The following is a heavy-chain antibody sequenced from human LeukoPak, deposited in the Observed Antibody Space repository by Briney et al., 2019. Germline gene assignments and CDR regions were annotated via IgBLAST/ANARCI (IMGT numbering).Heavy chain of an antibody. CDR2: IYYSGST. Sequence: PSETLSLTCTVSGGAISSGDYYWSWIRQPPGKGLEWIGYIYYSGSTYYNPSLKSRVTIPVDTSKNQFSLKLSSVTAADTAVYYCARDDFWSGYFDYWGQGTLVTVSS. D-gene: IGHD3-3*01. J-gene: IGHJ4*02. V-gene: IGHV4-30-4*08. CDR3: ARDDFWSGYFDY. CDR1: GGAISSGDYY.